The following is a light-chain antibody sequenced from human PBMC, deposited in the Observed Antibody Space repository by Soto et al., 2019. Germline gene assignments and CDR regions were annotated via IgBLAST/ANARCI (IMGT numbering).Light chain of an antibody. CDR3: SSYTINRTGV. V-gene: IGLV2-14*01. CDR2: EVS. J-gene: IGLJ1*01. CDR1: SSDVGGYNY. Sequence: QSALTQPASVSGSPGQSITISCTGTSSDVGGYNYVSWYQQHPGKAPKLMIYEVSSRPSGVSNRFSGSKSGNTASLTISGLQAEDEADYYCSSYTINRTGVFGTVTKVTVL.